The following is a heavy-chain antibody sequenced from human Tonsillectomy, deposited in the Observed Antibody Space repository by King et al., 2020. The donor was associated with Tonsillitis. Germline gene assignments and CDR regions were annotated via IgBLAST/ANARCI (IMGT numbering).Heavy chain of an antibody. J-gene: IGHJ4*02. CDR1: GGSISSNTYY. V-gene: IGHV4-39*01. CDR3: ASLSMVRGVLYYFDY. Sequence: QLQESGPGLVKPSETLSLTCTVSGGSISSNTYYWGWIRQPPGKGLEWIGSIYYSGRTYYNPSLKSRVTISVDTSKNQFSLKLSSVTAADTAVYYCASLSMVRGVLYYFDYWGQGTLVTVSS. CDR2: IYYSGRT. D-gene: IGHD3-10*01.